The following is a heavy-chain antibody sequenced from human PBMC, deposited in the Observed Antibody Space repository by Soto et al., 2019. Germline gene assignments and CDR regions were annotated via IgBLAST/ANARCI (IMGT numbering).Heavy chain of an antibody. V-gene: IGHV2-26*01. CDR3: ARINLVLSYSSYYTDV. D-gene: IGHD5-12*01. J-gene: IGHJ6*03. CDR2: IFSNDEK. CDR1: GFSLSNARMG. Sequence: QVTLKESGPVLVKPTETLTLTCTVSGFSLSNARMGVSWIRQPPGKALEWLAHIFSNDEKSYSTSLKSSLTISNDTSKSQVVLTMTDMDPVDTATYYCARINLVLSYSSYYTDVWGKGTTVTVSS.